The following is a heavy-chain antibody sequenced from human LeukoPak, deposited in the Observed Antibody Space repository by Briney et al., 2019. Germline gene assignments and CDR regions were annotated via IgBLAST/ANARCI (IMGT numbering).Heavy chain of an antibody. Sequence: PSETLSLTCTVSGGSISSSSYYWGWIRQPPGKGLEWIGSIYYSGSTYYNPSLKSRVTISVDTSKNQFSLKLSSVTAADTAVYYCARGYYDYVWGSFDYWGQGTLVTVSS. CDR3: ARGYYDYVWGSFDY. V-gene: IGHV4-39*07. CDR1: GGSISSSSYY. D-gene: IGHD3-16*01. CDR2: IYYSGST. J-gene: IGHJ4*02.